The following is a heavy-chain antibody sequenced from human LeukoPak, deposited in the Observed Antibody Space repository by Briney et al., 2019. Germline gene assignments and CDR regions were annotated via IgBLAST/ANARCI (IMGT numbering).Heavy chain of an antibody. V-gene: IGHV3-30*04. CDR3: ATPEKQWHIFDY. CDR2: ISFDGSNK. D-gene: IGHD6-19*01. J-gene: IGHJ4*02. CDR1: GFTFSSYA. Sequence: GGSLRLSCAASGFTFSSYAMHWVRQAPGKGLEWVAVISFDGSNKYYADSVKGRFTISRDNSKNTLYLQMNSLRAEDTAVYYCATPEKQWHIFDYWGQGTLVTVS.